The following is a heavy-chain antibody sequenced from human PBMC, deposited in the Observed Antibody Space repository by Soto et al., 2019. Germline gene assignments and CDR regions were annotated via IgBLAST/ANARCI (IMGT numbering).Heavy chain of an antibody. CDR1: GYTFTSYG. CDR2: ISAYNGNT. D-gene: IGHD6-19*01. V-gene: IGHV1-18*01. CDR3: AREAVRVAGTRWFDP. J-gene: IGHJ5*02. Sequence: QVQLVQSGAEVKKPGASVKVSCKACGYTFTSYGISWVRQAPGQGLEWMGWISAYNGNTNYAQKLQGRVTMTTDTSTSTVYMELRSLRSDDTAVYYCAREAVRVAGTRWFDPWGQGTLITVSS.